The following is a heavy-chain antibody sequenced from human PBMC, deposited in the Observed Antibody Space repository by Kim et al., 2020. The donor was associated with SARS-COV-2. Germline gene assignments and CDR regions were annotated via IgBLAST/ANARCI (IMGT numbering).Heavy chain of an antibody. CDR3: AKIIYYNRACIDT. J-gene: IGHJ5*02. CDR2: VDYSGST. V-gene: IGHV4-39*01. CDR1: GDSVRGNGYY. D-gene: IGHD1-20*01. Sequence: SETLSLTCTVSGDSVRGNGYYWGWLRQPPGKGLEWIGSVDYSGSTYYSPYLKSRVTMSLDSSENQFALELTSVTAADTAVYYCAKIIYYNRACIDTWGQGTLVTVSP.